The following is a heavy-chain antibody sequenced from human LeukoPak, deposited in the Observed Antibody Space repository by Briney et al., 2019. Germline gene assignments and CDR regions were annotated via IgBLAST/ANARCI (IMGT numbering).Heavy chain of an antibody. Sequence: SETLSLTCTVSGGSISSYYWSWIRQPAGKGLEWIGRIYTSGSTNYNPSLKSRVTMSVDTSKNQFSLKLSSVTAADTAVYYCARDLVNHYYHSNTIPGGYWGQGTLVTVSS. CDR1: GGSISSYY. J-gene: IGHJ4*02. CDR3: ARDLVNHYYHSNTIPGGY. V-gene: IGHV4-4*07. CDR2: IYTSGST. D-gene: IGHD3-22*01.